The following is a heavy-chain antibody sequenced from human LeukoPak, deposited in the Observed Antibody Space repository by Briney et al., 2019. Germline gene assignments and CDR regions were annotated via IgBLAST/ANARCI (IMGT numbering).Heavy chain of an antibody. CDR2: ISYDGSNT. D-gene: IGHD7-27*01. J-gene: IGHJ4*02. V-gene: IGHV3-30-3*01. Sequence: GGSLRLSCAASGFTFSDYYMSWIRQAPGKGLEWVAVISYDGSNTYYADSVKGRFTISRDNSKNTLYLQMNSLRAEDTAVYYCARDVSALGPFDYWGQGTLVTVSS. CDR1: GFTFSDYY. CDR3: ARDVSALGPFDY.